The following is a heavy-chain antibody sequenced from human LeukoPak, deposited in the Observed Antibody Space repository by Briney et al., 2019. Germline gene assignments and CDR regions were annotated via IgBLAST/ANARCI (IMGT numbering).Heavy chain of an antibody. CDR1: GFTFSSDW. D-gene: IGHD1-26*01. CDR2: IKQDGSEK. V-gene: IGHV3-7*01. CDR3: ARDSAELSDAFDI. J-gene: IGHJ3*02. Sequence: PGGSLRLSCAASGFTFSSDWMSWVRQAPGKGLEWMANIKQDGSEKYYVDSVKGRFTISRDNAKNSLYLQMNSLRAEDTAVYYCARDSAELSDAFDIWGQGTMVTVSS.